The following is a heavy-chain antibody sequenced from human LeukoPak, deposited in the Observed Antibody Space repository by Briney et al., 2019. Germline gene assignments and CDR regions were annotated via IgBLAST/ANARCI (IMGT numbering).Heavy chain of an antibody. CDR3: ARGGRDGYNESLEPYYYYYMDV. CDR2: IGTAGDT. J-gene: IGHJ6*03. V-gene: IGHV3-13*01. Sequence: GGFLRLSCAASGFTFSSYDMHWVRQATGKGLEWVSAIGTAGDTYYPGSVKGRFTISRENAKNSLYLQMNSLRAGDTAVYYCARGGRDGYNESLEPYYYYYMDVWGKGTTVTVSS. D-gene: IGHD5-24*01. CDR1: GFTFSSYD.